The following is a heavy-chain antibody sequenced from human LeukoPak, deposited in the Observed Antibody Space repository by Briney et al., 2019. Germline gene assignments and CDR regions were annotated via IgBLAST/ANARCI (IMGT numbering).Heavy chain of an antibody. J-gene: IGHJ6*02. CDR1: GFTFSNYW. V-gene: IGHV3-7*01. CDR2: IKQDGSEK. Sequence: GGSLRLSCAASGFTFSNYWMSWVRQAPGKGLEWVANIKQDGSEKYYVDPVKGRFTISRDNAKNSLYLQMNSLRAEDTAVYYCARDTIITTGTSTSYGMDVWGQGTTVTVSS. D-gene: IGHD3-22*01. CDR3: ARDTIITTGTSTSYGMDV.